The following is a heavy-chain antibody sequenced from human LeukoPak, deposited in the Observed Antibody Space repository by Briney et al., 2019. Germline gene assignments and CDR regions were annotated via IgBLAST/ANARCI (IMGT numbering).Heavy chain of an antibody. CDR1: GFTFSNYG. CDR2: ISYDGSNK. CDR3: AKEGKIRRYCSGGSCYTDY. D-gene: IGHD2-15*01. J-gene: IGHJ4*02. V-gene: IGHV3-30*18. Sequence: PGGSLRPSCAASGFTFSNYGMHWVRQAPGKGLEWAAVISYDGSNKYYADSVKGRFTISRDNSKNTLYLQMNSLRAEDTAVYYCAKEGKIRRYCSGGSCYTDYWGQGTLVTVSS.